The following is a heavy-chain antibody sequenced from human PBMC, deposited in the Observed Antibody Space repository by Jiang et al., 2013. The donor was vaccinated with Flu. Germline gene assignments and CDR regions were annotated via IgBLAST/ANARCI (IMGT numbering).Heavy chain of an antibody. Sequence: SALSGSGASTFYTDSVKGRFTISRDNSKNTLFLQMNSLRAEDTAVYYCARGYSSSSHFDYWGQGTLVTVSS. CDR2: LSGSGAST. D-gene: IGHD6-13*01. J-gene: IGHJ4*02. V-gene: IGHV3-23*01. CDR3: ARGYSSSSHFDY.